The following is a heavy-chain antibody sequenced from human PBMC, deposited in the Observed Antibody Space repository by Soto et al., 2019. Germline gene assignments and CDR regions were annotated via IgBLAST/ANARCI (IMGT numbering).Heavy chain of an antibody. V-gene: IGHV1-2*02. CDR1: GYTFTGHY. CDR2: IGPASGDT. Sequence: ASVKVSCKASGYTFTGHYIHWVRQAPGQGPEWMGEIGPASGDTRYAQKFQGRVTMTRDTSITTVYMELNSLSPDDTAVYYCGRGRSGQLVVFYWGQGTPVTVSS. CDR3: GRGRSGQLVVFY. D-gene: IGHD3-10*01. J-gene: IGHJ4*02.